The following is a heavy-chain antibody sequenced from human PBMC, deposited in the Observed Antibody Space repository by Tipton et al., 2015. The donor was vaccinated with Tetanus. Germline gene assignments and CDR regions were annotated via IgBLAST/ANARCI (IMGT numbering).Heavy chain of an antibody. V-gene: IGHV4-4*07. D-gene: IGHD5-24*01. CDR1: GGSIRTHY. Sequence: GLVKPSETLSLLCTVSGGSIRTHYWSWIRQPAGKGLEWIGRIFSPESINYNPSLGGRVTMSVDASKNQVSLNLTSMTAADTAVYYCARSRDATGVEPIFSFDVWGRGTLVTVSS. CDR3: ARSRDATGVEPIFSFDV. J-gene: IGHJ3*01. CDR2: IFSPESI.